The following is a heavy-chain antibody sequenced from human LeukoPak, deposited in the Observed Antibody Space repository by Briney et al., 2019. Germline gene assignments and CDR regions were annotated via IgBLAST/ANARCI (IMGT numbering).Heavy chain of an antibody. D-gene: IGHD6-19*01. CDR2: IYYSGST. Sequence: SETLSLTCTVFGGSISSYYWSWIRQPPGKGLEWIGYIYYSGSTNYNPSLKSRVTISVDTSKNQFSLKLSSVTAADTAVYYCARLRIAVAGRDSYFDYWGQGTLVTVSS. V-gene: IGHV4-59*08. CDR3: ARLRIAVAGRDSYFDY. CDR1: GGSISSYY. J-gene: IGHJ4*02.